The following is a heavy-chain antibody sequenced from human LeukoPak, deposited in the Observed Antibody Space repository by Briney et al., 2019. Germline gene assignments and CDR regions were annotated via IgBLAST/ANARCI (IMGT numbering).Heavy chain of an antibody. Sequence: SQTLSLTCTVSGGSISSGGYYWSWIRQPPGKGLEWIGYIYHSGSTYYNPSLKSRVTISVDGSKNQFSLKLSSVTAADTAVYYCASTKMATIVGTDWYFDLWGRGTLVTVSS. CDR3: ASTKMATIVGTDWYFDL. CDR1: GGSISSGGYY. CDR2: IYHSGST. J-gene: IGHJ2*01. V-gene: IGHV4-30-2*01. D-gene: IGHD5-24*01.